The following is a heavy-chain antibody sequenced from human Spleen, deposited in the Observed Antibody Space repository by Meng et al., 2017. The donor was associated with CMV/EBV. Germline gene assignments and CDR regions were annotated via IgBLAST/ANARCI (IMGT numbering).Heavy chain of an antibody. V-gene: IGHV3-23*01. J-gene: IGHJ4*02. CDR3: AKDNGYGGSYFDD. D-gene: IGHD3-10*01. Sequence: GESLKISCAASGFTFSSYGIHWVRQAPGKGLEWVSAISGSGSSTYYADSVTGRFTISRDNSKNTLYLQMNSLRAEDTAVYYCAKDNGYGGSYFDDWGQGSLVTVSS. CDR2: ISGSGSST. CDR1: GFTFSSYG.